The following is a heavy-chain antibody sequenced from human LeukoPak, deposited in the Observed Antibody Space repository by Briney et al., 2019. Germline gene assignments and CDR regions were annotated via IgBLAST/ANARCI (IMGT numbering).Heavy chain of an antibody. Sequence: ASVKVSCKASGYTFTGYYMHWVRQAPGQGLEWMGWINPNSGGTSYAQKFRGRVTMTRDTSISTAYMELSRLRSDDTAVYYCARDYGSGSYNWFDPWGQGTLVTVSS. CDR3: ARDYGSGSYNWFDP. CDR1: GYTFTGYY. CDR2: INPNSGGT. V-gene: IGHV1-2*02. J-gene: IGHJ5*02. D-gene: IGHD3-10*01.